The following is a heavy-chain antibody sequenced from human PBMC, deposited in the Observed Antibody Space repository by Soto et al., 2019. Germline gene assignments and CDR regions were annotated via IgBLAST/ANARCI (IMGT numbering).Heavy chain of an antibody. CDR1: GYSFAGYW. J-gene: IGHJ4*02. CDR3: ARQIYDSDTGPNFQYYFDS. CDR2: IDPSDSQT. Sequence: GESLKISCKGSGYSFAGYWITWVRQKPGKGLEWMGRIDPSDSQTYYSPSFRGHVTISATKSITTVFLEWSSLRASDTAMYYCARQIYDSDTGPNFQYYFDSWGQGTLVTVSS. D-gene: IGHD3-22*01. V-gene: IGHV5-10-1*01.